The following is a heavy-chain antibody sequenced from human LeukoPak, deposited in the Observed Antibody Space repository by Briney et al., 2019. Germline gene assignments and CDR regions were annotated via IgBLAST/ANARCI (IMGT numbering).Heavy chain of an antibody. J-gene: IGHJ5*02. CDR1: GDSISSYY. Sequence: DPSETLSLTCTVSGDSISSYYWSWIRQPPGKGLEYIGYIYNHGTANYNPSLKSRVTISIDTSKNQFSLKLNSVTAADTAVYYCARARWFDPWGQGILVTVSS. CDR2: IYNHGTA. V-gene: IGHV4-59*01. CDR3: ARARWFDP.